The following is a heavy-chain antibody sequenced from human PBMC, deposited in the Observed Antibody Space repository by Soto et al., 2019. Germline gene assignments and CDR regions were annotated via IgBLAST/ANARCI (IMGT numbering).Heavy chain of an antibody. CDR1: GFTFSDYS. Sequence: QVQMVESGGGVVQPGRSLRLSCAASGFTFSDYSIHWVRQAPGKGLAWVAVISYDGTNKYYADPVKGRFTISRDNSKNALYLQMNSLRAEDTAVYYCARDVNWTRAVIVERCYWGHGTPVTVSS. J-gene: IGHJ4*01. CDR2: ISYDGTNK. V-gene: IGHV3-30-3*01. D-gene: IGHD3-10*01. CDR3: ARDVNWTRAVIVERCY.